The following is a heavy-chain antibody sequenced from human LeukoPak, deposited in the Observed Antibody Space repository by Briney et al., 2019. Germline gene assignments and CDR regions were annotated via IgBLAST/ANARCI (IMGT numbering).Heavy chain of an antibody. CDR3: ARVSVLLWFGELLPHYFDY. CDR1: GFTFSSYS. CDR2: ISSSSSYI. J-gene: IGHJ4*02. V-gene: IGHV3-21*01. D-gene: IGHD3-10*01. Sequence: NPGGSLRLSCAASGFTFSSYSMNWVRQAPGKGLEWVSSISSSSSYIYYADSVKGRFTISRDNAKNSLYLQMNSLRAEDTAVYYCARVSVLLWFGELLPHYFDYWGQGTLVTVSS.